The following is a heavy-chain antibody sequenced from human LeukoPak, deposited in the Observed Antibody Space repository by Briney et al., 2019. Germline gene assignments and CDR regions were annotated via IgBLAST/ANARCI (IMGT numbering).Heavy chain of an antibody. Sequence: GASVKVSCKASGYTFTSYGISWVRQAPGQGLEWMGWISAYNGNTNYAQKLQDRVTMTTDTSTSTAYMELRSLRSDDTAVYYCARGGYSGYDPLYYFDYWGQGTLVTVSS. CDR1: GYTFTSYG. V-gene: IGHV1-18*01. D-gene: IGHD5-12*01. CDR2: ISAYNGNT. CDR3: ARGGYSGYDPLYYFDY. J-gene: IGHJ4*02.